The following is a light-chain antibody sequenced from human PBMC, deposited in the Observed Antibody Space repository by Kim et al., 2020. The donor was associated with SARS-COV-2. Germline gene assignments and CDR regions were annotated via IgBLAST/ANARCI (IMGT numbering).Light chain of an antibody. Sequence: DIQMTQSPSSLSASVGDRVTITCRASQGISNHLAWYQQKPGKVPKLLIYAASTLQSGVPSRFSGSGSGTDFTLTISSLQTEDFATYYCQKYNSAPRTFGQGTKVDIK. CDR3: QKYNSAPRT. V-gene: IGKV1-27*01. CDR1: QGISNH. J-gene: IGKJ1*01. CDR2: AAS.